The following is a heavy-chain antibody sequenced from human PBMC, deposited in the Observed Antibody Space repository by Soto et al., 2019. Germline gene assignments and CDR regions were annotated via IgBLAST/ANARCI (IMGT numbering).Heavy chain of an antibody. CDR1: GYRFTNYW. CDR3: ASTDIVSTIDDGRDAFDI. Sequence: GESLRISCKGSGYRFTNYWIGWVRQMPGKGLEWMGVIYPGVSDTRYSPSFQGQVTISADKSISTAYLQWSSLKASDTAIYYCASTDIVSTIDDGRDAFDIWGQGTMVTVSS. D-gene: IGHD5-12*01. V-gene: IGHV5-51*01. CDR2: IYPGVSDT. J-gene: IGHJ3*02.